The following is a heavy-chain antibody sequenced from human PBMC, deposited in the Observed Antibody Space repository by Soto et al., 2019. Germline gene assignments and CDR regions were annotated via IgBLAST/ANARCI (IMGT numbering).Heavy chain of an antibody. CDR3: ARVCFDFWSGYYSLALHRWPDDAFDI. Sequence: SETLSLTCTVSGGSISSGGYYWSWIRQHPGKGLEWIGYIYYSGSTYYNPSLKSRVTISVDTSKNQFSLKLSSVTAADTAVYYCARVCFDFWSGYYSLALHRWPDDAFDIWGQGTMVTVSS. V-gene: IGHV4-31*03. CDR2: IYYSGST. J-gene: IGHJ3*02. CDR1: GGSISSGGYY. D-gene: IGHD3-3*01.